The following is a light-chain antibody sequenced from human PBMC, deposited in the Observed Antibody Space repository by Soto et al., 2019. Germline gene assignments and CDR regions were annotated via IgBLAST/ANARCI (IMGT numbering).Light chain of an antibody. V-gene: IGKV3-15*01. Sequence: IVMTQSPATLSVSPGERATLSCRASQSISSKLAWYQQKPGQAPRLLIYAASTRATGIPVRFSGSGSGTEFTLTITGLQSEDFAVDYCQEYNSWRPITFGGGTKV. CDR1: QSISSK. CDR3: QEYNSWRPIT. CDR2: AAS. J-gene: IGKJ4*01.